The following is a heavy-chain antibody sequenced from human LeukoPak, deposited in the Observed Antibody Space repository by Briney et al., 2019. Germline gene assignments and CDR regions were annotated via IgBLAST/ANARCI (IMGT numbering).Heavy chain of an antibody. CDR1: GYTFTSYY. Sequence: GASVKVSCKASGYTFTSYYMHWVRQAPGQGLEWMGIINPSGGSTSYAQKFQGRVTMTRDTSTSTVYMELSSLRFEDTAVYYCARASRIVATIRFGGRFDPWGQGTLVTVSS. V-gene: IGHV1-46*01. J-gene: IGHJ5*02. CDR2: INPSGGST. CDR3: ARASRIVATIRFGGRFDP. D-gene: IGHD5-12*01.